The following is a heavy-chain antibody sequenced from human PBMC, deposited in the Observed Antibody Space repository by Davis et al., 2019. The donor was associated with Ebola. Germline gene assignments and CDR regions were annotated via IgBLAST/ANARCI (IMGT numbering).Heavy chain of an antibody. D-gene: IGHD6-13*01. Sequence: AASVKVSCKASGYTFTSYGISWVRQAPGQGLEWMGWISAYNGNTNYAQKLQGRVTMTTDPSTSTAYLALRSLRSDDTAVYYCARGLSIAAAHYYYYGMDVWGQGTTVTVSS. J-gene: IGHJ6*02. CDR2: ISAYNGNT. CDR1: GYTFTSYG. V-gene: IGHV1-18*01. CDR3: ARGLSIAAAHYYYYGMDV.